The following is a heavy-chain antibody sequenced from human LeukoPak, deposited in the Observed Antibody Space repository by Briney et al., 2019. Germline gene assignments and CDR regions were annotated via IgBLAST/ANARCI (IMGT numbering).Heavy chain of an antibody. CDR3: ARVSGYYSVVYFDY. J-gene: IGHJ4*02. Sequence: PGGSLRLSCAASAFTFEDYTMHWVRQAPGKGLEWVSYISSSGSTIYYADSVKGRFTISRDNAKNSLYLQMNSLRAEDTAVYYCARVSGYYSVVYFDYWGQGTLLTVSS. CDR1: AFTFEDYT. D-gene: IGHD3-22*01. V-gene: IGHV3-48*03. CDR2: ISSSGSTI.